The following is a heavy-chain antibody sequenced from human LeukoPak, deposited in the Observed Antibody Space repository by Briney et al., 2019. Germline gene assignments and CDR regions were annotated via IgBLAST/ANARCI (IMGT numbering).Heavy chain of an antibody. CDR3: VKAQLQGAFDI. V-gene: IGHV3-53*01. J-gene: IGHJ3*02. CDR2: IYTGGST. Sequence: GGSLRLSCAASGFTVSNSYMSWVRQAPGKGLEFASIIYTGGSTHYVDSVKGRFSISRDNSKNTLYLQMNGLRVEDTAVYYCVKAQLQGAFDIWGQGTMVTVSS. CDR1: GFTVSNSY. D-gene: IGHD5-24*01.